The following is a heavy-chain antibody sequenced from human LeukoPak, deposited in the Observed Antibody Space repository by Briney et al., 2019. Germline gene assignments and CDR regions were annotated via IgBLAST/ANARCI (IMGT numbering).Heavy chain of an antibody. CDR3: ARQAAVPGEEKFDY. V-gene: IGHV4-34*01. D-gene: IGHD6-19*01. CDR1: GWSFSGYY. J-gene: IGHJ4*02. Sequence: SETLSLTCGVYGWSFSGYYWSWIRQPPGKGLEWFGEINHSGSTNYNPSLKSRVTISVDTSKNQFSLKLNPVTAADTAVYYCARQAAVPGEEKFDYWGQGTLVTVSS. CDR2: INHSGST.